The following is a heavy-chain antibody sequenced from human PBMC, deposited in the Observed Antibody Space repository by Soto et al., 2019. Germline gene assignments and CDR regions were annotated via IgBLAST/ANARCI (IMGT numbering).Heavy chain of an antibody. CDR1: GGTFSSYT. D-gene: IGHD5-18*01. CDR3: ARDLRRARDFIPGGYSYGFNWFDP. CDR2: IIPILGIA. J-gene: IGHJ5*02. V-gene: IGHV1-69*04. Sequence: GASVKVSCKASGGTFSSYTISWVRQAPGQGLEWMGRIIPILGIANYAQKFQGRVTITADKSTSTAYMELSSLRSEDTAVYYCARDLRRARDFIPGGYSYGFNWFDPWGQGTLVTSPQ.